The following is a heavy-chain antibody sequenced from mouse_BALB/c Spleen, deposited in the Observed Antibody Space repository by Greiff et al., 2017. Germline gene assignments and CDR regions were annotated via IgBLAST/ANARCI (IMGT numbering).Heavy chain of an antibody. J-gene: IGHJ3*01. CDR2: ISSGGSYT. D-gene: IGHD2-4*01. V-gene: IGHV5-6-4*01. CDR3: TRDEDYDGFAY. CDR1: GFTFSSYT. Sequence: EVHLVESGGGLVKPGGSLKLSCAASGFTFSSYTMSWVRQTPEKRLEWVATISSGGSYTYYPDSVKGRFTISRDNAKNTLYLQMSSLKSEDTAMYYCTRDEDYDGFAYWGQGTLVTVSA.